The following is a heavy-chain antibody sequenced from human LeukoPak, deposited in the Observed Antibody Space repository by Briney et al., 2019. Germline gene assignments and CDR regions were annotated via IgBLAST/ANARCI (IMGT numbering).Heavy chain of an antibody. Sequence: GSLRLSCAASGFPLRSYYMHWVRQAPGKGLVWVSRIKSDRSVTGYAVSVKGRFAISRDNDKNTLYLQLNSLRGEDSAAYYGARDWIDRGTFDPWGEGTLVTVSS. CDR2: IKSDRSVT. J-gene: IGHJ5*02. CDR1: GFPLRSYY. CDR3: ARDWIDRGTFDP. D-gene: IGHD2-2*03. V-gene: IGHV3-74*01.